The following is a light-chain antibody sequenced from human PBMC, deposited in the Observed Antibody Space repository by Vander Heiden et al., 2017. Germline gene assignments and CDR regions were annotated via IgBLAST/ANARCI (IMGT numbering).Light chain of an antibody. CDR2: DVY. CDR1: SSDIGLYNY. V-gene: IGLV2-14*03. Sequence: QSALTQPDSVSGSPGQSITIYCIGTSSDIGLYNYVSWYQQHPGKAPRLLIYDVYSRPSGVSSRFSASRSGHTASLTISGLQTEDEADYYCSSYTTTDTVIFGGGTTLTVL. CDR3: SSYTTTDTVI. J-gene: IGLJ2*01.